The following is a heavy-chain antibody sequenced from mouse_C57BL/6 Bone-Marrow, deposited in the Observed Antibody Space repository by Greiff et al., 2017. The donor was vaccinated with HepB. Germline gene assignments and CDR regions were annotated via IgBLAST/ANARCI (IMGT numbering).Heavy chain of an antibody. V-gene: IGHV1-63*01. CDR2: IYPGGGYT. Sequence: VQLQQSGAELVRPGTSVKMSCKASGYTFTNYWIGWAKQRPGHGLEWIGDIYPGGGYTNYNEKFKDKATLTADKSSSTAYMQFSSLTSEDSAIYYCARNFYYAMDYWGQGTSVTVSS. CDR1: GYTFTNYW. J-gene: IGHJ4*01. CDR3: ARNFYYAMDY.